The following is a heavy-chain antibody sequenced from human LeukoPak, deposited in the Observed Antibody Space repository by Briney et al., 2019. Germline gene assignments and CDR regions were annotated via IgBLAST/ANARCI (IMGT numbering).Heavy chain of an antibody. CDR3: ATGELAYCGGDCSRSLPPDY. CDR2: FDPEDGGT. Sequence: ASVKVSCKASGYTFTSYDINWVRQAPGKGLEWMGGFDPEDGGTIYAQKFQGRVTMTEDTSTDTAYMELSSLRSEDTAVYYCATGELAYCGGDCSRSLPPDYWGQGTLVTVSS. D-gene: IGHD2-21*02. CDR1: GYTFTSYD. J-gene: IGHJ4*02. V-gene: IGHV1-24*01.